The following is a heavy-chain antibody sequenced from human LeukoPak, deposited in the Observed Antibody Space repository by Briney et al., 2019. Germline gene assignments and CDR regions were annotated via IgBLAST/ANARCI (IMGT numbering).Heavy chain of an antibody. CDR3: AKWILVRIAATGTFDS. CDR1: GGSVSSGSYY. Sequence: SETLSLTCTVSGGSVSSGSYYWSWIRQSPGKGLEWIGYIYDRGITDYNPSLRSRVTISVDMSKNQFSLKLSSVTAADTAVYYCAKWILVRIAATGTFDSWGQGTLVTVSS. V-gene: IGHV4-61*01. J-gene: IGHJ5*01. CDR2: IYDRGIT. D-gene: IGHD6-13*01.